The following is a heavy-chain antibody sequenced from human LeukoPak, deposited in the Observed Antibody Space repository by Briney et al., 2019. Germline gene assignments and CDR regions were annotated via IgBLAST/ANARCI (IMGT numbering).Heavy chain of an antibody. V-gene: IGHV4-59*01. Sequence: SETLSLTCTVSGGFISSYYWSWIRQPPGKGLEWIGYIYYSGSTNYNPSLKSRVTISVDTSKNQFSLKLSSVTAADTAVYYCARDLSHDSSGYYSFPDAFDIWGQGTMVTVSS. CDR1: GGFISSYY. J-gene: IGHJ3*02. CDR2: IYYSGST. D-gene: IGHD3-22*01. CDR3: ARDLSHDSSGYYSFPDAFDI.